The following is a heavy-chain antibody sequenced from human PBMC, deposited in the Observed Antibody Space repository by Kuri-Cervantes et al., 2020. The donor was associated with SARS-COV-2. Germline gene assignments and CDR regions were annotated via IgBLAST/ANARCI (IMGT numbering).Heavy chain of an antibody. D-gene: IGHD3-10*01. CDR1: GGSISSYY. Sequence: GSLRLSCTVSGGSISSYYWSWIRQPPGKGLEWIGYIYYSGSTNYNPSLKSRVTISVDTSKNQFSLKLSSVTAADTAVYYCARHWATMVRGVTYYYGMDVWGQGTTVTVSS. CDR2: IYYSGST. CDR3: ARHWATMVRGVTYYYGMDV. J-gene: IGHJ6*02. V-gene: IGHV4-59*08.